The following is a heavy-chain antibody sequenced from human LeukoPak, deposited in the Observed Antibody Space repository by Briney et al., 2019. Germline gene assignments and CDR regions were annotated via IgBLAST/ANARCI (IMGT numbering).Heavy chain of an antibody. J-gene: IGHJ4*02. V-gene: IGHV4-59*01. Sequence: SETLSLTCTVSGGSISSYQWSWIRQPPGKGLEWIGNIYYSGSANYSPSLKSRVVISVDTSKNQFSLNLTPVTAADTAVYYCARVGVDYSGNVLKYFFDYWGQGTLVTVSS. CDR1: GGSISSYQ. CDR2: IYYSGSA. D-gene: IGHD4-23*01. CDR3: ARVGVDYSGNVLKYFFDY.